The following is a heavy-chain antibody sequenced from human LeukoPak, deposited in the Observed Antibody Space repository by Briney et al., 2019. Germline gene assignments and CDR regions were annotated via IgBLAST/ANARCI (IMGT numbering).Heavy chain of an antibody. CDR1: GFTFGDYA. CDR3: TRSESGTYKGGFDF. Sequence: GGSLRLSCTASGFTFGDYAMNWFRQAPGKGLEWVGFIGSKTYGGTGEYAASVKGRFTISRDDSKSIAHLQMNSLKTEDTAVCYCTRSESGTYKGGFDFWGQGTLVTVSS. CDR2: IGSKTYGGTG. J-gene: IGHJ4*02. D-gene: IGHD1-26*01. V-gene: IGHV3-49*03.